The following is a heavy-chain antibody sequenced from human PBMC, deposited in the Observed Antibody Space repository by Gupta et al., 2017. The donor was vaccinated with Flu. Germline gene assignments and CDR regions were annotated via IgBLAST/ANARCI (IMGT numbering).Heavy chain of an antibody. CDR3: AGYYASSGYF. Sequence: SSYGMHWVRQAPGKGLEWVALIGYDGGEKHYEESVKGRFTISRDNSKNTLYLQMSSLRVEDTAVYYCAGYYASSGYFWGQGTLVTVSS. CDR2: IGYDGGEK. D-gene: IGHD3-22*01. J-gene: IGHJ4*02. CDR1: SSYG. V-gene: IGHV3-33*01.